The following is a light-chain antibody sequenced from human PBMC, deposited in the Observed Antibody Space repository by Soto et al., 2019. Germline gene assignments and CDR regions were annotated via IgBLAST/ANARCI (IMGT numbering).Light chain of an antibody. J-gene: IGKJ1*01. V-gene: IGKV1-5*01. Sequence: DIQLTQSPSSVSASVGDSVTISCRASDEIYTSLAWYHQKPGRAPKLLIYGASNLHTAVSARFRGSGAGSDFSLTISSLHPDDIGIYYCQYYTLYPGPFGQGNKV. CDR3: QYYTLYPGP. CDR1: DEIYTS. CDR2: GAS.